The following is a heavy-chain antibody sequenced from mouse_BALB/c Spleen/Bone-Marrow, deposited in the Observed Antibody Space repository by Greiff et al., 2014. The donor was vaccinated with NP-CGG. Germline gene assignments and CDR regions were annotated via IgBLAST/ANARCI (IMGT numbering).Heavy chain of an antibody. D-gene: IGHD1-2*01. CDR2: TNPYNGDT. CDR3: ASSFITTAYYFDY. Sequence: VQLQQSGPELVKPGASVQISCKASGYSFTGYFMNWVMQSHGKSLEWIGRTNPYNGDTFYNQKFKGKATLTVDKSSSTAHMELRSLASEDSAVYYCASSFITTAYYFDYWGQGTTLTVSS. J-gene: IGHJ2*01. V-gene: IGHV1-20*02. CDR1: GYSFTGYF.